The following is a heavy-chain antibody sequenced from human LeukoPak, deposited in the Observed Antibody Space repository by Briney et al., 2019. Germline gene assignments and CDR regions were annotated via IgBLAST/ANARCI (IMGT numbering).Heavy chain of an antibody. V-gene: IGHV3-7*01. CDR3: AREGYDSSGYYYEPGY. D-gene: IGHD3-22*01. Sequence: PGGSLRLSCAASGFTFSSYWMSWVRQAPGKGLEWVANIKQDGSEKYYVDSVKGRFTISRDNAKNSLYLQMNSLRAEDTAVYYCAREGYDSSGYYYEPGYWGQGTLVTVSS. J-gene: IGHJ4*02. CDR2: IKQDGSEK. CDR1: GFTFSSYW.